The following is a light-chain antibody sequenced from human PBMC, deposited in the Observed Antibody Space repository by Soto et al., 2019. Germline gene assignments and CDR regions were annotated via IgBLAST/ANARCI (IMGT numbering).Light chain of an antibody. J-gene: IGLJ1*01. CDR3: SSYSRTSFYV. V-gene: IGLV2-14*01. CDR1: SSDVGGYIY. Sequence: QSALTQPASVSGSPGQSITISCTGTSSDVGGYIYVSWYQQHPGEAPKLMIYEVSNRPSGVSNRFSGSKSGNTASLTISGLQAEDEADYYCSSYSRTSFYVFGTGTKLTVL. CDR2: EVS.